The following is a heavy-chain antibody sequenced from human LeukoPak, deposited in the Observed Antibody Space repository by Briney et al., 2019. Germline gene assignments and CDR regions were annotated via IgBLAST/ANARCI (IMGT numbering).Heavy chain of an antibody. Sequence: SQTLSLTCAISGDSVSNNTIAWNWIRWRPSRGLEWLGRTAYRSKWSTDYALSVRGRISINPDTSKNQISLQLNSVTPEDTAVYYCARNSVAMDVWGQGTTVTVSS. J-gene: IGHJ6*02. CDR1: GDSVSNNTIA. V-gene: IGHV6-1*01. CDR2: TAYRSKWST. D-gene: IGHD4-23*01. CDR3: ARNSVAMDV.